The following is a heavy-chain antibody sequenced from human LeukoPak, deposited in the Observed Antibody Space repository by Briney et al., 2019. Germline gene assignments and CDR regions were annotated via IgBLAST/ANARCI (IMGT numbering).Heavy chain of an antibody. CDR2: ISAYNGNT. J-gene: IGHJ4*02. CDR1: GYTFTSYG. V-gene: IGHV1-18*01. CDR3: ARAKITFGGVIDNFDY. D-gene: IGHD3-16*02. Sequence: ASVKVSCKASGYTFTSYGISWVRQASGQGLEWMGWISAYNGNTNYAQKLQGRVTMTTDTSTSTAYMELRSLRSDDTAVYYCARAKITFGGVIDNFDYWGQGTLVTVSS.